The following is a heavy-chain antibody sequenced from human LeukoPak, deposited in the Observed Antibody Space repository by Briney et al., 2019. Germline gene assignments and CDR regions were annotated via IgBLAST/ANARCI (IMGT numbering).Heavy chain of an antibody. CDR3: ARDQGDDSSGYEGRYYYYYGMDV. V-gene: IGHV3-53*01. J-gene: IGHJ6*02. CDR2: IYSGGST. CDR1: GFPVSCNY. D-gene: IGHD3-22*01. Sequence: GSLRLSCAASGFPVSCNYMSWVRPAPGEGVEWGSVIYSGGSTYYADSVKGRFTISRDNSKNTLYLQMNSLRAEDTAVYDCARDQGDDSSGYEGRYYYYYGMDVWGQGTTVTVSS.